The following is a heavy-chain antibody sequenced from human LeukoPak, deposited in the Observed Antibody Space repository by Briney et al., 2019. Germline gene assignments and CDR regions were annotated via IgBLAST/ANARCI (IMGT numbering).Heavy chain of an antibody. CDR1: GFTFSSYW. D-gene: IGHD6-13*01. Sequence: GGSLRLSCAASGFTFSSYWMSWVRQAPGKGLEWVSYISSSGSTIYYADSVKGRFTISRDNAKNSLYLQMNSLRAEDTAVYYCARLVIAAAGTHFDYWGQGTLVTVSS. V-gene: IGHV3-48*04. CDR3: ARLVIAAAGTHFDY. CDR2: ISSSGSTI. J-gene: IGHJ4*02.